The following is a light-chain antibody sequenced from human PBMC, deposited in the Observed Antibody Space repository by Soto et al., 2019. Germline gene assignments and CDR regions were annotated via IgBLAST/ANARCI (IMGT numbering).Light chain of an antibody. CDR2: EVS. Sequence: QSALTQPPSASGSPGQSVTISCTGTSSDVGGYNYVSWYQQHPAKAPKLMIYEVSKRPSGVPDRFSGSKSGNMASLTVSGLQAEDEADYFCTSYAGSNNYVVFGGGTKVTVL. CDR3: TSYAGSNNYVV. V-gene: IGLV2-8*01. CDR1: SSDVGGYNY. J-gene: IGLJ2*01.